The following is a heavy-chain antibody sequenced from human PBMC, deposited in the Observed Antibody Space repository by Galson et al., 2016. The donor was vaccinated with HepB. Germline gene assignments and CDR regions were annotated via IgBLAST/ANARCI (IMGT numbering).Heavy chain of an antibody. Sequence: SLRLSCAASGFSFTTYSMNWVRQAPGKGLEWVSYISDSSSHIYYAGSVKGRFTISRDSAKNSLYLQMNSLRDEDTAVYYCTRAYGQRLANDAFDIWGQGTRVNVSA. V-gene: IGHV3-48*02. CDR3: TRAYGQRLANDAFDI. CDR1: GFSFTTYS. CDR2: ISDSSSHI. D-gene: IGHD6-19*01. J-gene: IGHJ3*02.